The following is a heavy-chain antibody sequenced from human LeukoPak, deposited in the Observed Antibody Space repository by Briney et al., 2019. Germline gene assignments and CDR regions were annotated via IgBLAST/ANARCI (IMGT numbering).Heavy chain of an antibody. Sequence: KPSETLSLTCTVSGGSISSYYWSWIRQPPGKGLEWIGYIYYSGSTNYNPSLKSRGTRSVDTSKNQFSLKLSSVTAADTAVYYCARHLKDYYDSSGYYYPTPYYYYYMDVWGKGTTVTVSS. D-gene: IGHD3-22*01. CDR1: GGSISSYY. CDR2: IYYSGST. CDR3: ARHLKDYYDSSGYYYPTPYYYYYMDV. V-gene: IGHV4-59*01. J-gene: IGHJ6*03.